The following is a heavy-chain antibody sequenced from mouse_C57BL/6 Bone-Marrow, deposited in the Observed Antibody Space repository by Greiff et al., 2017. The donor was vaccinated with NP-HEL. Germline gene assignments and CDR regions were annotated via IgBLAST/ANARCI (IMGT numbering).Heavy chain of an antibody. CDR3: AKNKRLGRAMDY. D-gene: IGHD4-1*01. CDR1: GFSLTSYG. Sequence: LQESGPGLVQPSQSLSITCTVSGFSLTSYGVHWVRQSPGKGLEWLGVIWRGGSTDYNAAFMSRLSITKDNSKSQVFFKMNSLQADDTAIYYCAKNKRLGRAMDYWGQGTSVTVSS. CDR2: IWRGGST. V-gene: IGHV2-5*01. J-gene: IGHJ4*01.